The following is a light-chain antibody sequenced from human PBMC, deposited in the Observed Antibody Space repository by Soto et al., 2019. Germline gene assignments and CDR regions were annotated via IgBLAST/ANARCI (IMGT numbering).Light chain of an antibody. J-gene: IGKJ2*01. CDR1: QSLLHSNGYNY. Sequence: DIVMTQSPLSLPVTPGEPASISCRSSQSLLHSNGYNYLDWYLQKPGQSPQLLIYLGSNRASGVPDRFSGSESGTDFTLKISRVEAEDVGVYYCMQALQTPSTFGQGTKLEIK. CDR2: LGS. CDR3: MQALQTPST. V-gene: IGKV2-28*01.